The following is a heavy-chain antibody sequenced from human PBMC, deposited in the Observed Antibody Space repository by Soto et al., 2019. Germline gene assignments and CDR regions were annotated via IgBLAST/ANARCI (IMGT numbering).Heavy chain of an antibody. CDR2: IIHSGST. J-gene: IGHJ4*02. CDR3: ARPGNYGSGSYLYYLDY. CDR1: GGSFSGYY. Sequence: SETLSLTCAVYGGSFSGYYWSWIRQPPGKGLEWIGEIIHSGSTNYNPSLKSRVTISVDTSKNQFSLKLSSVTAADTAVYYCARPGNYGSGSYLYYLDYWGQGTLVTVSS. V-gene: IGHV4-34*12. D-gene: IGHD3-10*01.